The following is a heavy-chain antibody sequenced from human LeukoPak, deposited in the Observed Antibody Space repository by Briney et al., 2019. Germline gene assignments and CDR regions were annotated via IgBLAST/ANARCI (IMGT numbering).Heavy chain of an antibody. J-gene: IGHJ6*02. CDR2: TYYRSKWYN. CDR3: ARDYYDSSGYYYYHGMDV. Sequence: SQTLSLTCAISGDSVSSNSAAWNWIRQSPSRGLEWLGRTYYRSKWYNDYAVSVKSRITINPDTSKNQFSLQLNSVTPEDTAVYYCARDYYDSSGYYYYHGMDVWGQGTTVTVSS. V-gene: IGHV6-1*01. CDR1: GDSVSSNSAA. D-gene: IGHD3-22*01.